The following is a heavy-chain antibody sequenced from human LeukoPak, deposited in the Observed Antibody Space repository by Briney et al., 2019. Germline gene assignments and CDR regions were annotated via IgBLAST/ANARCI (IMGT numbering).Heavy chain of an antibody. D-gene: IGHD2-2*01. CDR3: AKDIYCSSTSCNFDY. CDR2: IRYDGSNK. V-gene: IGHV3-30*02. CDR1: GFTFSTYG. J-gene: IGHJ4*02. Sequence: GGSLRLSCAASGFTFSTYGMRWVRQAPGKGLEWVAFIRYDGSNKYYADSVKGRFTISRDNSKSTLYLQMNSLRTEDTAVYYCAKDIYCSSTSCNFDYWGQGTLVTVSS.